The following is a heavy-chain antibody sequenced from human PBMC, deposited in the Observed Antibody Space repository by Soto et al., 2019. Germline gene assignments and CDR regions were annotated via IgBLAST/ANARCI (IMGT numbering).Heavy chain of an antibody. CDR3: VRGGGGGLFEH. CDR2: ISPKSTFR. J-gene: IGHJ4*02. CDR1: GFPFNDYY. Sequence: GALRLSCATSGFPFNDYYMTWIRQAPGKGLEWLSHISPKSTFRNYADSVKGRFTISRDNTESSLFLQMNSLGVDDTAVYSCVRGGGGGLFEHWGQGVLVTVSS. V-gene: IGHV3-11*06. D-gene: IGHD2-21*01.